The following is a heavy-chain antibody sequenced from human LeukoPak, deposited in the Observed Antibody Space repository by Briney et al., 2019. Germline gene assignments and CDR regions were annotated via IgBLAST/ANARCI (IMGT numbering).Heavy chain of an antibody. Sequence: ASVKVSCKASGYTFTTHDINWVRQATGQGLEWMGWMNPNSVNTVSAERFQGRITMTSNTSISTAYLELSSLRYEDTAVYYCARGRGYFGWLLHPRYFDLWGRGTLVTVSS. CDR1: GYTFTTHD. J-gene: IGHJ2*01. CDR3: ARGRGYFGWLLHPRYFDL. D-gene: IGHD3-9*01. V-gene: IGHV1-8*01. CDR2: MNPNSVNT.